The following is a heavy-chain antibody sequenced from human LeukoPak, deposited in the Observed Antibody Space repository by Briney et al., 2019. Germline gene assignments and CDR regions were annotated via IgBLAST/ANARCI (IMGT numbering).Heavy chain of an antibody. CDR1: GYTFTGYY. CDR3: ARGKRGYYDSSGYFNWFDP. CDR2: INPNSGGT. Sequence: ASVTVSCTASGYTFTGYYMHWVRQAPGQGLEWMGWINPNSGGTNYAQKFQGWVTMTRDTSISTAYMELSRLRSDDTAVYYCARGKRGYYDSSGYFNWFDPWGQGTLVTVSS. D-gene: IGHD3-22*01. V-gene: IGHV1-2*04. J-gene: IGHJ5*02.